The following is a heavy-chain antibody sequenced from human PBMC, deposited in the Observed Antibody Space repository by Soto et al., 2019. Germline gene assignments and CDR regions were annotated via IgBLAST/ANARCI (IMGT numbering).Heavy chain of an antibody. J-gene: IGHJ4*02. V-gene: IGHV3-53*01. D-gene: IGHD2-21*02. CDR3: TRDGRGLGRLSLFEY. Sequence: GGSLRLSCAASGFNVNSDYMNWVRQTPGKGLEWVASIYSGETTYYADSVRGRFTVSSDKSKNTLYFQLSSLRIEDTAVYYCTRDGRGLGRLSLFEYWGQGVLVTVSS. CDR1: GFNVNSDY. CDR2: IYSGETT.